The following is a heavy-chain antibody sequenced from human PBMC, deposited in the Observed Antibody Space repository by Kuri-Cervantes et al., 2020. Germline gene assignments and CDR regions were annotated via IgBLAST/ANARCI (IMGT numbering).Heavy chain of an antibody. Sequence: GESRKISCAASGFTFSSYGMHWVRQAPGKGLEWVAVISYDGSNKYYADSVKGRFTISRDNSKNTLYLQMNSLRAEDTAVYYCAREGNYGGLFDYWGQGTLVTVSS. CDR2: ISYDGSNK. CDR3: AREGNYGGLFDY. CDR1: GFTFSSYG. V-gene: IGHV3-30*03. D-gene: IGHD4-23*01. J-gene: IGHJ4*02.